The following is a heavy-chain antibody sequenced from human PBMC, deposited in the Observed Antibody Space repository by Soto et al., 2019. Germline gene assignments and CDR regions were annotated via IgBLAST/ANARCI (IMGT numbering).Heavy chain of an antibody. J-gene: IGHJ4*02. CDR2: ISGSGGST. V-gene: IGHV3-23*01. Sequence: GGTLRLSCAASGITFSSYAMSWVRQAPGKGLEWVSAISGSGGSTYYADSVKGRFTISRDNSKNTLYLQMNSLRAEDTAVYYCAKDPPSIVVVTASRGYWGQGTLVTVSS. CDR3: AKDPPSIVVVTASRGY. D-gene: IGHD2-21*02. CDR1: GITFSSYA.